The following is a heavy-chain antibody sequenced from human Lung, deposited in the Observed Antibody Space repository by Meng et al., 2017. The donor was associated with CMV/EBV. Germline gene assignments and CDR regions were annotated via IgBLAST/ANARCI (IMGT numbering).Heavy chain of an antibody. Sequence: GGSLRLXCAAPGFTFSNAWMSWVRQVPGQGLKWVGRIKTKADGGTTDYAAPVKGRFTIPRDDSENTLYLHMNSLRTDDTGVYYCTTDSVAGPVYYYYGMDVWGQGXTVTVSS. CDR3: TTDSVAGPVYYYYGMDV. CDR1: GFTFSNAW. V-gene: IGHV3-15*01. CDR2: IKTKADGGTT. D-gene: IGHD6-19*01. J-gene: IGHJ6*02.